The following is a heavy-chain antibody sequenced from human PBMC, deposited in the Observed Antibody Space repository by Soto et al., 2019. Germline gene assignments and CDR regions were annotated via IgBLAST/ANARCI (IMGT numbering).Heavy chain of an antibody. J-gene: IGHJ6*02. CDR3: ARDRNSSPVLSYYYYGMDV. CDR1: GGTFSSYA. CDR2: IIPIFGTA. D-gene: IGHD6-13*01. V-gene: IGHV1-69*01. Sequence: QVQLVQSGAEVKTPGSSVKVSCKASGGTFSSYAISWVRQAPGQGLEWMGGIIPIFGTANYAQKFQGRVTITADESTSTAYMELSSLRSEDTAVYYCARDRNSSPVLSYYYYGMDVWGQGTTVTVSS.